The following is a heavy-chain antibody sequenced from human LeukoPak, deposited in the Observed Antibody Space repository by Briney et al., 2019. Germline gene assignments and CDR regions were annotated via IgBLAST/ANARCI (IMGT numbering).Heavy chain of an antibody. V-gene: IGHV3-74*01. J-gene: IGHJ4*02. CDR2: INSDGSST. CDR3: ARGEAGRDFDY. D-gene: IGHD1-26*01. CDR1: GFTFSSYW. Sequence: RGSLRLSCAASGFTFSSYWMHWVRQAPGKGLVWVSRINSDGSSTSYADSVKGRFTISRDNAKNTLYLQMNSLRAEDTAVYYCARGEAGRDFDYWGQGTLVTVSS.